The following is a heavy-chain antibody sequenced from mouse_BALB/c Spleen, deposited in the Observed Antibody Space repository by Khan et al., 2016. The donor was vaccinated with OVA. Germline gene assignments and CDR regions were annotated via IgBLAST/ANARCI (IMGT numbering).Heavy chain of an antibody. CDR2: IWGGGSA. Sequence: QVRLQQSGPGLVAPSQSLSITCTVSGFSLIDFGVSWVRQPPGKGLEWLGIIWGGGSAYYSSALKSRLSISKDNSKSRVFLKMNSLQTDDTAMYYCYKQALDDSCSSLYAMDYWGQGTSVTVSS. J-gene: IGHJ4*01. CDR1: GFSLIDFG. CDR3: YKQALDDSCSSLYAMDY. D-gene: IGHD1-1*01. V-gene: IGHV2-6-5*01.